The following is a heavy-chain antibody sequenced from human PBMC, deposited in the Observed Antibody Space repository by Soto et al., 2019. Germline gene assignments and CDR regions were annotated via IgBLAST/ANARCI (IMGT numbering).Heavy chain of an antibody. J-gene: IGHJ4*02. Sequence: GGSLRLSCAASGFTFSSYGMHWVRQAPGKGLEWVAVISYDGSNKYYADSVKGRFTISRDNSKNTLYLQMNSLRAEDTAVYYCAKDSEYSSFPDYFDYWGQGTLVTVSS. CDR1: GFTFSSYG. V-gene: IGHV3-30*18. CDR2: ISYDGSNK. D-gene: IGHD6-6*01. CDR3: AKDSEYSSFPDYFDY.